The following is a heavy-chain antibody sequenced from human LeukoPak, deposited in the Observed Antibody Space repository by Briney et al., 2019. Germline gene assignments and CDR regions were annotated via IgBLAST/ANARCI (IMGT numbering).Heavy chain of an antibody. CDR3: ASRPATMIVVDGGYFDY. CDR1: GGSFSGYY. V-gene: IGHV4-34*01. Sequence: SETLSLTCAVYGGSFSGYYWSWIRQPPGKGLEWIGEINHSGSTNYNPSLKSRVTISVDTSKNQFSLKLSSVTAADTAVYYCASRPATMIVVDGGYFDYWGQGTLVTVSS. J-gene: IGHJ4*02. CDR2: INHSGST. D-gene: IGHD3-22*01.